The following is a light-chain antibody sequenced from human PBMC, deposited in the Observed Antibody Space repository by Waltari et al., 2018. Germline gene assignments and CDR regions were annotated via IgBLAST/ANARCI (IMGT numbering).Light chain of an antibody. Sequence: DVVMTQSPLSLPVTLGQPASISCRSSQSLLYSDGNTYLSWLQQRPGQSPRRLIYKVSNRDSGVPDRFSGSGSGTDFTLKISAVEAEDVGVYYCMQGTHWPPYTFGQGTKVVI. J-gene: IGKJ2*01. CDR1: QSLLYSDGNTY. V-gene: IGKV2-30*01. CDR2: KVS. CDR3: MQGTHWPPYT.